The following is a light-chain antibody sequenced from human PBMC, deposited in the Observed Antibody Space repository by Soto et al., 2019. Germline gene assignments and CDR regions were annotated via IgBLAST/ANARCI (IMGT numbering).Light chain of an antibody. Sequence: EIVLTQSPATLSAFTGDRVTLSCRASQALNTRLAWYQHKPGQAPRLLIYLTSNRAAGVPARFSAWGSETDFTLTISDVEPEDFAVYYCHQRQSWPRTFGQGTKVDI. CDR2: LTS. J-gene: IGKJ1*01. V-gene: IGKV3-11*01. CDR3: HQRQSWPRT. CDR1: QALNTR.